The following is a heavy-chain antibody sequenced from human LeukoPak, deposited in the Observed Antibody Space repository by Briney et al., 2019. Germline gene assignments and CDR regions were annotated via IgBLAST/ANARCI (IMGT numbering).Heavy chain of an antibody. V-gene: IGHV4-39*01. Sequence: SETLSLTCTVSGGSLSSSSYYWGWIRQPPGKGLEWIGSIYYSGSTYYNPSLKSRVTISVDTSKNQFSLKLSSVTAADTAVYYCARHHYDFWSGQFTYYYYYYMDVWGKGTTVTVSS. CDR2: IYYSGST. J-gene: IGHJ6*03. D-gene: IGHD3-3*01. CDR1: GGSLSSSSYY. CDR3: ARHHYDFWSGQFTYYYYYYMDV.